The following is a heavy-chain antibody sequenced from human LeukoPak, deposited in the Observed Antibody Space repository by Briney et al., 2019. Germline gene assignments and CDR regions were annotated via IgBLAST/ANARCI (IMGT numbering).Heavy chain of an antibody. V-gene: IGHV4-61*02. CDR1: GGSISTDNYY. D-gene: IGHD3-10*01. CDR2: IYTSGST. Sequence: PSETLSLTCTVSGGSISTDNYYWSWIRQPAGKGLEWIGRIYTSGSTNYNPSLKSRVTMSVDTSKNQFSLKLSSVTAADTAVYYCARAGSRAFHPTLGYYYYYYMDVWGKGTTVTVSS. CDR3: ARAGSRAFHPTLGYYYYYYMDV. J-gene: IGHJ6*03.